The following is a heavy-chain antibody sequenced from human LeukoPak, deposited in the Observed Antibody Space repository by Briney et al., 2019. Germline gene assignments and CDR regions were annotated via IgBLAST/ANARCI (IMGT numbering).Heavy chain of an antibody. CDR2: ISSSGSTI. J-gene: IGHJ3*02. D-gene: IGHD3-10*01. V-gene: IGHV3-48*03. Sequence: PGGSVRLSCAASGSTFSSYEMNWVRQAPGKGLEWVSYISSSGSTIYYADSVKGRFTISRDNAKNSLYLQMNSLRAEDTAVYYCARDLIGFGELLYGPDAFDIWGQGTMVTVSS. CDR1: GSTFSSYE. CDR3: ARDLIGFGELLYGPDAFDI.